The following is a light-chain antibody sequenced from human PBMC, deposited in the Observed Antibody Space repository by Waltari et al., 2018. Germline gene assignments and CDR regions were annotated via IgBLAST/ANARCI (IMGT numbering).Light chain of an antibody. J-gene: IGKJ5*01. Sequence: EVVLTQSPGTLSLSPGERATLSCRASQTVSLSYLAWYQQQPGQSPRLLIYDASRRATGIPDRFTGSGSGTDFTLTISRLEPEDFAVYYCQQYGSSPITFGQGTRLEIK. V-gene: IGKV3-20*01. CDR1: QTVSLSY. CDR3: QQYGSSPIT. CDR2: DAS.